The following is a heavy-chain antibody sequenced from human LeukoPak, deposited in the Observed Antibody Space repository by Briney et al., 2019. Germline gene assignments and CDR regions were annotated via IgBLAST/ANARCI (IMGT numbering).Heavy chain of an antibody. CDR3: ARELGYDSSGYPSKFNAFDI. Sequence: GASVKVSCKASGYTFTSYYMHWVRQAPGQGLEWMGIINPSGGSTSYAQKFQGRVTMTRDMSTSTAYMELSSLRSEDTAVYYCARELGYDSSGYPSKFNAFDIWGQGTMVTVSS. V-gene: IGHV1-46*01. CDR1: GYTFTSYY. J-gene: IGHJ3*02. D-gene: IGHD3-22*01. CDR2: INPSGGST.